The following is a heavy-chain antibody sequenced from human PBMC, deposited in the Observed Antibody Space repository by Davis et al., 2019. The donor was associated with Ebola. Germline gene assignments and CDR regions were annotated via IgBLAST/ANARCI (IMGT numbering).Heavy chain of an antibody. J-gene: IGHJ4*02. Sequence: GESLKISCAASAFNFGTYGMHWVRQAPGKGLEWVASMSYHGSHTSYIDSVKGRFTISRDNSKNTLYLQMNSLRPEDTAVYFCAKEYCPDSGPYCTYFDVWGQGTQVTVSS. CDR3: AKEYCPDSGPYCTYFDV. CDR1: AFNFGTYG. D-gene: IGHD3-10*01. CDR2: MSYHGSHT. V-gene: IGHV3-30*18.